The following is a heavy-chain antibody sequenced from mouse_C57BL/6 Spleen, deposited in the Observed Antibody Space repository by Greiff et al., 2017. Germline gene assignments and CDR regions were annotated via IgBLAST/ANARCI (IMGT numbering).Heavy chain of an antibody. V-gene: IGHV1-53*01. J-gene: IGHJ2*01. CDR1: GYTFTGYW. CDR2: INPSNGGT. CDR3: ARKGTGTNYLDY. D-gene: IGHD4-1*01. Sequence: QVQLQQPGTELVKPGASVKLSCKASGYTFTGYWMHWVKQRPGQGLEWIGNINPSNGGTNYNEKFKSKATLTVDKSSSTAYMQLSSLTSEDSAVYDCARKGTGTNYLDYWGQGTTLTVSS.